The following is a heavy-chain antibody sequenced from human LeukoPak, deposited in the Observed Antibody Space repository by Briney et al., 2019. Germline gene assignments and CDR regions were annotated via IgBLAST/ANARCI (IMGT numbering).Heavy chain of an antibody. V-gene: IGHV3-23*01. Sequence: GGSLRLSCAASGFTFSSYAMSWVRQAPGKGLEWVSAISGSGGSTYYADSVKGRFTISRDNSKKTLYLQMNSLRAEDTAVYYCAKDSASITIFGVVISSVYWGQGTLVTVSS. J-gene: IGHJ4*02. CDR3: AKDSASITIFGVVISSVY. CDR2: ISGSGGST. CDR1: GFTFSSYA. D-gene: IGHD3-3*01.